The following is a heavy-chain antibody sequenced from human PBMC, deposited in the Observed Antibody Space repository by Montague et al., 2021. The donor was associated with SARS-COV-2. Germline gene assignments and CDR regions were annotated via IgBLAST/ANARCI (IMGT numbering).Heavy chain of an antibody. Sequence: SETLSLTCTVSGDSISGLYWNWIRQPPGKGLEWIGKIYYSGITNXNPPLKSRVTISVDTSKNQFSLKLISVTAADTALYYCARGVVAAPDTSDYWGQGTLVTVSS. CDR1: GDSISGLY. CDR3: ARGVVAAPDTSDY. CDR2: IYYSGIT. J-gene: IGHJ4*02. D-gene: IGHD6-13*01. V-gene: IGHV4-59*11.